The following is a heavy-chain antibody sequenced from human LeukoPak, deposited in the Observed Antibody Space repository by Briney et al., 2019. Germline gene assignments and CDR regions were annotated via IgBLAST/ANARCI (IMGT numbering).Heavy chain of an antibody. CDR2: ISTSSSYI. Sequence: GGSLRLSCAASGFTFSRYSMNWVRQAPGKGLEWVSSISTSSSYIYYADSVKGRFTISRDNARNSLYLQMNTLRAEDTAVYSCARGADGVSSNSRGWFDPWGQGTPVTVSS. CDR1: GFTFSRYS. V-gene: IGHV3-21*01. D-gene: IGHD2-15*01. CDR3: ARGADGVSSNSRGWFDP. J-gene: IGHJ5*02.